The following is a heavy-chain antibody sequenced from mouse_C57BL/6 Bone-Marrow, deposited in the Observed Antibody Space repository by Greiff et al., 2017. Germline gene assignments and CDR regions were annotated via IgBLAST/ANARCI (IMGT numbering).Heavy chain of an antibody. CDR3: ARVYYDYEFYSMDY. Sequence: DVMLVESGGGLVKPGGSLKLSCAASGFTFSSYAMSWVRQTPEKRLEWVATISDGGSYTYYPDNVKGRFTISRDNAKNNLYLQMSHLKSEDTAMYYCARVYYDYEFYSMDYWGQGTSVTVSS. J-gene: IGHJ4*01. CDR2: ISDGGSYT. D-gene: IGHD2-4*01. CDR1: GFTFSSYA. V-gene: IGHV5-4*03.